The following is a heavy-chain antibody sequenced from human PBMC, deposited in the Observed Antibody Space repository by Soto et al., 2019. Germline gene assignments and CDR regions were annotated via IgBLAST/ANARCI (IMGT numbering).Heavy chain of an antibody. J-gene: IGHJ4*02. CDR3: ARDGGSGWNSLDY. V-gene: IGHV3-53*01. Sequence: EVQLVESGGGLIQPGGSLRLSCAASGFTVSSKYMSWVRQAPGKXLEWASGISRGGNTYYADSVKGRFTISRDTSNNTLFLQMNSLRAEDTAVYYCARDGGSGWNSLDYWGQGTLVTVSS. CDR2: ISRGGNT. CDR1: GFTVSSKY. D-gene: IGHD6-19*01.